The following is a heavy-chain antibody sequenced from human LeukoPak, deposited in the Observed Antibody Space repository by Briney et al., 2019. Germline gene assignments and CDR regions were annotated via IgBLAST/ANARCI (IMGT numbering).Heavy chain of an antibody. J-gene: IGHJ4*02. V-gene: IGHV4-61*02. CDR1: GGSISSGGYH. D-gene: IGHD1-14*01. CDR3: ARDPGGYKHFDY. Sequence: PSQTLSLICTVSGGSISSGGYHWSWIRQPAGKGLEWIGRIYTSGSTSYNPSLKSRVTISVDTSKNQFSLKLSSVTAADTAVYYCARDPGGYKHFDYWGQGTLVTVSS. CDR2: IYTSGST.